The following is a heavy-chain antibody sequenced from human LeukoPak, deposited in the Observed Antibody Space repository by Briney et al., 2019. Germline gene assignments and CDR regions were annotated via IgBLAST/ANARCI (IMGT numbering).Heavy chain of an antibody. CDR3: ARGRGGGGSSNNWFDP. V-gene: IGHV4-59*01. CDR2: IYYGGST. CDR1: GGSISSYY. D-gene: IGHD2-15*01. J-gene: IGHJ5*02. Sequence: SETLSLTCTVSGGSISSYYWSWIRQPPGKGLEWIGYIYYGGSTNYNPSPKSRVSISVDTSKNQFSLKLSSVTAADTAVYYCARGRGGGGSSNNWFDPRGQGTLVTVSS.